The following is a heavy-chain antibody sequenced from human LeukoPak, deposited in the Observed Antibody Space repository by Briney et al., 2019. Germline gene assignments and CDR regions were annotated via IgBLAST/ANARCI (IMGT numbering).Heavy chain of an antibody. Sequence: PGGSLRLSCAASGFTSRSYAMSWVRQAPRKGLEWVSAISGSGGRTYYADSVKGRFTISRDDSKNTLYLQMNSLRAEDTAIYYCAKENSGKYPDYWGQGTLVTVSS. CDR3: AKENSGKYPDY. CDR1: GFTSRSYA. V-gene: IGHV3-23*01. J-gene: IGHJ4*02. D-gene: IGHD1-26*01. CDR2: ISGSGGRT.